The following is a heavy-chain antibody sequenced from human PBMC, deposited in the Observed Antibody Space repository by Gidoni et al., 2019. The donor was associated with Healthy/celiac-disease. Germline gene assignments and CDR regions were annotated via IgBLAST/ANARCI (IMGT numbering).Heavy chain of an antibody. CDR3: ARVRSAGNYYFDY. J-gene: IGHJ4*02. V-gene: IGHV3-66*01. CDR1: GFTVSSNY. Sequence: EVQLVESGGGFVQPGGSLSLSCAASGFTVSSNYMSWVRQAPGKGREWVSVIDSGGRTYYADSVKGRFTISRDNSKNTLYLQMNTLRAEDTAVYYCARVRSAGNYYFDYWGQGTLVTVSS. CDR2: IDSGGRT. D-gene: IGHD6-13*01.